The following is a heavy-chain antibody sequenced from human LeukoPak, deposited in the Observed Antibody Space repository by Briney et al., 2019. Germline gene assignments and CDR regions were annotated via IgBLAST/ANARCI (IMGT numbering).Heavy chain of an antibody. D-gene: IGHD2-2*01. CDR3: ARLLSDIVVVPAALDY. J-gene: IGHJ4*02. CDR2: IYPGDSDI. Sequence: GESLKISCKGSGYRFASYWIAWVRQMPGKGLEWMGIIYPGDSDIRYSPSFQGQVTISADKSIGTAYLQWRSLKASDTAMYYCARLLSDIVVVPAALDYWGQGTLVTVSS. CDR1: GYRFASYW. V-gene: IGHV5-51*01.